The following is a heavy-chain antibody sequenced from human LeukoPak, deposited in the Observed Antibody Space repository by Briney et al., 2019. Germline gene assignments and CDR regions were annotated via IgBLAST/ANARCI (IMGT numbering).Heavy chain of an antibody. CDR2: IWYDGSNK. D-gene: IGHD3-22*01. CDR1: GFTFSTYG. J-gene: IGHJ4*02. CDR3: ARGLHYYDSSGPAQIDY. V-gene: IGHV3-33*08. Sequence: GGSLRLSCAASGFTFSTYGMSWVRQAPGKGLEWVAVIWYDGSNKYYADSVKGRFTISRDNSKNTLYLQMNSLRAEDTAVYYCARGLHYYDSSGPAQIDYWGQGTLVTVSS.